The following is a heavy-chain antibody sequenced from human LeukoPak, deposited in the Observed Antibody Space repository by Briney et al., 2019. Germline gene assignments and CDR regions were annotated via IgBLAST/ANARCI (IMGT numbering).Heavy chain of an antibody. CDR2: VSYDGTNK. J-gene: IGHJ4*02. Sequence: PGGSLRLSCAAPGFTFSSYDMHWVRQAPGKGLEWVAVVSYDGTNKYYADFVKGRFTISRDNSKNTLYLQVNSLRAEDTALYYCAKRALTFDYDSTFDYWGQGALVTVSS. V-gene: IGHV3-30*18. CDR3: AKRALTFDYDSTFDY. D-gene: IGHD3-22*01. CDR1: GFTFSSYD.